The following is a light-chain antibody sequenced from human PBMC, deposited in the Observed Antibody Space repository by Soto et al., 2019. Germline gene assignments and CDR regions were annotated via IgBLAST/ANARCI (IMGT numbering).Light chain of an antibody. Sequence: EIVLTQSPGTLSLSPGERATFSCRASQSVSSYLAWYQQKPGQAPRLLIYDASNRATGIPARFSGSGSGTDFTLTISSLEPEDFAVYYCQQRSNWPRALTFGGGTKVDIK. CDR3: QQRSNWPRALT. V-gene: IGKV3-11*01. CDR2: DAS. CDR1: QSVSSY. J-gene: IGKJ4*01.